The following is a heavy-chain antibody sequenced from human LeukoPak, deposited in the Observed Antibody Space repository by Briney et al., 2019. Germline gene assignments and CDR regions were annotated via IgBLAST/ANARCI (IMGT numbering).Heavy chain of an antibody. D-gene: IGHD6-19*01. CDR1: GFTFSSYE. CDR2: ISSSGSTI. V-gene: IGHV3-48*03. J-gene: IGHJ4*02. Sequence: GGSLRLSCAASGFTFSSYEMNWVRQAPGKGLEWVSYISSSGSTIYYADSVKGRFTISRDNAKNSLYLQMNSLRAEDTAVYYCARARGWCRYYFDYWGQGTLVTVSS. CDR3: ARARGWCRYYFDY.